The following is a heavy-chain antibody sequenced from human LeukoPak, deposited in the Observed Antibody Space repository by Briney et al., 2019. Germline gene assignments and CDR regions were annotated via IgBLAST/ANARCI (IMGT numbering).Heavy chain of an antibody. CDR3: ARFTKYDGGGSYLDI. CDR1: GGSISSYY. CDR2: IYSSGST. J-gene: IGHJ3*02. D-gene: IGHD3-22*01. Sequence: SETLSLTCTVSGGSISSYYWSWIRQPPGKGLEWIGHIYSSGSTTDNPSLKSRVTISVDTSKNQFSLRLSSVTAADTAVYYCARFTKYDGGGSYLDIWGQGTMVTVSS. V-gene: IGHV4-59*13.